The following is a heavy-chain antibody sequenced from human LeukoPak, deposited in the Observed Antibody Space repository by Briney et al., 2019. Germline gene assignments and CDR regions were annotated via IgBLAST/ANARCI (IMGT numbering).Heavy chain of an antibody. J-gene: IGHJ4*02. D-gene: IGHD6-13*01. CDR1: GFTFSNYG. CDR2: ISYDGSNK. V-gene: IGHV3-30*03. CDR3: ARGAAAAGTGDY. Sequence: GGSLRLSCAASGFTFSNYGMHWVRQAPGKGLEWVAVISYDGSNKYYADSVKGRFTISRDNSKNTLYLQMGSLRAEDMAVYYCARGAAAAGTGDYWGQGTLVTVSS.